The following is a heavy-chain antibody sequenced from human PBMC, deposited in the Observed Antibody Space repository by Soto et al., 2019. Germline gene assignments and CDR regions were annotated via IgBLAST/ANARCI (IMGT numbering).Heavy chain of an antibody. CDR2: IYYSGST. CDR3: ALAAAGTGLFDY. CDR1: GGSISSYY. D-gene: IGHD6-13*01. Sequence: QVQLQESGPGLVKPSETLSLTCTVSGGSISSYYWSWIRQPPGKGLEWIGYIYYSGSTNYNPSLKSRVTISVDTSKNQFSLKRSSVTAAETAVYYCALAAAGTGLFDYWGQGTLVTVSS. V-gene: IGHV4-59*01. J-gene: IGHJ4*02.